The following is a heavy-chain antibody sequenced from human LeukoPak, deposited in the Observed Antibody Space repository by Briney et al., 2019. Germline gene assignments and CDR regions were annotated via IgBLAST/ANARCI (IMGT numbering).Heavy chain of an antibody. D-gene: IGHD2-2*01. J-gene: IGHJ5*02. Sequence: SETLSLTCTVSGGSISSYYWNWIRQPPGKGLEWIGYMYFSGSSSYSPSLKSRVTISLDTSKNQFSLKLSSVTTADTAIYYCARSSIPTQNWYDPWGQGTPVTVSS. CDR1: GGSISSYY. CDR3: ARSSIPTQNWYDP. V-gene: IGHV4-59*01. CDR2: MYFSGSS.